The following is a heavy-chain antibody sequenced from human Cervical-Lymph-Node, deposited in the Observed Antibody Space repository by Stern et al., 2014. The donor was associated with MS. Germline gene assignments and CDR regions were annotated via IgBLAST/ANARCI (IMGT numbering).Heavy chain of an antibody. J-gene: IGHJ4*02. CDR2: IYYSGST. V-gene: IGHV4-39*01. CDR1: GGSISSSSYY. D-gene: IGHD3-16*01. Sequence: QLQLQESGPGLVKPSETLSLTCTVSGGSISSSSYYWGWIRQPPGKGLEWIGSIYYSGSTYYNPSLKSRVTISVETAKNQFPLKLSSVTAADTAVYYCARRPRGYGPPFDYWGQGTLVTVSS. CDR3: ARRPRGYGPPFDY.